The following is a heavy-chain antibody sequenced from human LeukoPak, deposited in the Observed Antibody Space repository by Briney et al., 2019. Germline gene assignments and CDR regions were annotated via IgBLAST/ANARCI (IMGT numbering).Heavy chain of an antibody. J-gene: IGHJ4*02. CDR3: AKGGKPRYYFDY. CDR1: GFTFSSYA. Sequence: GGSLRLSCAASGFTFSSYAMSWVSQAPGKGLEWVSAISGSGGSTYYADSVKGRFTISRDNSKNTLYLQMNSLRAEDTAVYYCAKGGKPRYYFDYWGQGTLVTVSS. D-gene: IGHD2-15*01. V-gene: IGHV3-23*01. CDR2: ISGSGGST.